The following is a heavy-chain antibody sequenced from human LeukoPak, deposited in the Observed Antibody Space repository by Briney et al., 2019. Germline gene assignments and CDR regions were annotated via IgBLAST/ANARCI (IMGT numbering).Heavy chain of an antibody. D-gene: IGHD3-9*01. Sequence: LSETLSLTCTVSGYSISSGYYWGWIRQPPGKGLEWIGSIYYSGGTYYNPSLKSRVTISVDTSKNQFSLKLSSVTAADTAVYYCARGRGFLTGYRRFDPWGQGTLVTVSS. CDR1: GYSISSGYY. CDR3: ARGRGFLTGYRRFDP. CDR2: IYYSGGT. J-gene: IGHJ5*02. V-gene: IGHV4-38-2*02.